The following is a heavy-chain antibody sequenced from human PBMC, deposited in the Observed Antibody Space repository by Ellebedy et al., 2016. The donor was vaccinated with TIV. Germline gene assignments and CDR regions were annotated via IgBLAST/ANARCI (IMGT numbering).Heavy chain of an antibody. Sequence: MPSETLSLTCTVSGGSIRSYYCRWIRQSPGKGLNWIGYIYYTGSTNYNPSLKSRVTISVDTSKNQFYMKQRSVTAADTAVYYCARVRAAAGMAHFDNWGQGTLVTVSS. J-gene: IGHJ4*02. CDR3: ARVRAAAGMAHFDN. V-gene: IGHV4-59*01. CDR1: GGSIRSYY. D-gene: IGHD6-13*01. CDR2: IYYTGST.